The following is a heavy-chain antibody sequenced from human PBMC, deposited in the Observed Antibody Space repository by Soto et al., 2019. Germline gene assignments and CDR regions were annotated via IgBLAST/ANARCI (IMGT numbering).Heavy chain of an antibody. CDR2: IYPGDFDT. V-gene: IGHV5-51*01. D-gene: IGHD3-22*01. J-gene: IGHJ4*02. CDR1: GYSFTSYW. Sequence: GESLKISCKGSGYSFTSYWIGWVRQMPGKGLEWMGIIYPGDFDTRYSPSFQGQVTISADKSISTAYLQWSSLKASDTAMYYCARERAYDSSGYRFDYWGQGTLVTVSS. CDR3: ARERAYDSSGYRFDY.